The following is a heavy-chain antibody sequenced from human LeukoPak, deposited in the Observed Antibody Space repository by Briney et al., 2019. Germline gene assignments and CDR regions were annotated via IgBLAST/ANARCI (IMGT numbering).Heavy chain of an antibody. CDR3: ARLMVDYYDSSGYPQGAFDI. J-gene: IGHJ3*02. V-gene: IGHV4-30-2*01. D-gene: IGHD3-22*01. CDR2: IYHSGST. CDR1: GGSISSGGYY. Sequence: SETLSLTCTVSGGSISSGGYYWSWIRQPPGKGLEWIGYIYHSGSTYYNPSLKSRVTISVDRSKNQFSLKLSSVTAADTAVYYCARLMVDYYDSSGYPQGAFDIWGQGTMVTVSS.